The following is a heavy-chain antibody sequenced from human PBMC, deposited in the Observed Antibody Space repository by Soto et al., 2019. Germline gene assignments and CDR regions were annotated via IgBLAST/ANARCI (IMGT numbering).Heavy chain of an antibody. CDR1: GLAFSNYA. CDR2: ISASGYSA. J-gene: IGHJ5*02. V-gene: IGHV3-23*01. Sequence: GGSLRLSCAASGLAFSNYAISWVRQAPGKGLEWVSTISASGYSAYYGDSVKGRFTISRDNSKNTLYLQMNSLRAEDTAVYYCAKAPSGIGAWFDPWGQGTLVTVSS. D-gene: IGHD1-26*01. CDR3: AKAPSGIGAWFDP.